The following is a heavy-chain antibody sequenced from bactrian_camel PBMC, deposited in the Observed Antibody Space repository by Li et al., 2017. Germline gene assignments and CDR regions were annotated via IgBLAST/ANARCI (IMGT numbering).Heavy chain of an antibody. CDR1: ESTYDRGYC. Sequence: HVQLVESGGGSVQAGRSLRLSCAASESTYDRGYCMAWFRQASEKEREGVASIDSVGSARYADSVTGRFTISKDNANNTLYLEMNSLKPEDTAMYYCAADLKSRGSWYYRRAADFEYWGLGTQVTVS. V-gene: IGHV3S55*01. D-gene: IGHD6*01. CDR3: AADLKSRGSWYYRRAADFEY. J-gene: IGHJ6*01. CDR2: IDSVGSA.